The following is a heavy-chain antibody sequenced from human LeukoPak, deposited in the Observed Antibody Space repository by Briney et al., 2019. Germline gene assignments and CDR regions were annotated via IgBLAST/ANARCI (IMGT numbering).Heavy chain of an antibody. CDR3: ARDERGIY. Sequence: SETLSLTCAVYGGSFSGYYWSWIRQPPGKGLEWIGEINHSGSTNYNPSLKSRVTISVDTSKNQFSLKLSSVTAADTAVYYCARDERGIYWGQGTLVTVSS. CDR2: INHSGST. J-gene: IGHJ4*02. V-gene: IGHV4-34*01. CDR1: GGSFSGYY. D-gene: IGHD5-24*01.